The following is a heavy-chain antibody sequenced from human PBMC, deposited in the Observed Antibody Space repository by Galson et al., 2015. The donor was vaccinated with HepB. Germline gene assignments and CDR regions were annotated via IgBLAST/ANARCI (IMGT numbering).Heavy chain of an antibody. CDR2: ISYDGSNK. D-gene: IGHD4-11*01. J-gene: IGHJ6*03. V-gene: IGHV3-30-3*01. Sequence: SLRLSCAASGFTFSSYAMHWVRQAPGKGLEWVAVISYDGSNKYYADSVKGRFTISRDNSKNTLYLQMNSLRAEDTAVYYCARVGVTTTYYYYYMDVWGKGTTVTVSS. CDR1: GFTFSSYA. CDR3: ARVGVTTTYYYYYMDV.